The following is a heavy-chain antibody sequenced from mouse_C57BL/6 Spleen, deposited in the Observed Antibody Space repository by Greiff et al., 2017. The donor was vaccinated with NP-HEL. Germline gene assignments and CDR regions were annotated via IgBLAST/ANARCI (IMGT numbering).Heavy chain of an antibody. CDR3: TAFYYDYDGYAMDY. CDR1: GFTFSNYW. D-gene: IGHD2-4*01. J-gene: IGHJ4*01. V-gene: IGHV6-3*01. Sequence: VQLQESGGGLVQPGGSMKLSCVASGFTFSNYWMNWVRQSPEKGLEWVAQIRLKSDNYATHYAESVKGRFTISRDDSKSSVYLQMNNLRAEDTGIYYCTAFYYDYDGYAMDYWGQGTSVTVSS. CDR2: IRLKSDNYAT.